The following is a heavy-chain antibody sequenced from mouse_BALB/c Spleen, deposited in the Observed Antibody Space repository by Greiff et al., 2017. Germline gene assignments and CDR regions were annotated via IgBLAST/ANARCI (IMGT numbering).Heavy chain of an antibody. Sequence: DVQLQESGPSLVKPSQTLSLTCSVTGDSITSGYWNWIRKFPGNKLEYMGYISYSGSTYYNPSLKSRISITRDTSKNQYYLQLNSVTTEDTATYYCARYYYGSSHWYFDVWGAGTTVTVSS. CDR2: ISYSGST. D-gene: IGHD1-1*01. CDR1: GDSITSGY. V-gene: IGHV3-8*02. J-gene: IGHJ1*01. CDR3: ARYYYGSSHWYFDV.